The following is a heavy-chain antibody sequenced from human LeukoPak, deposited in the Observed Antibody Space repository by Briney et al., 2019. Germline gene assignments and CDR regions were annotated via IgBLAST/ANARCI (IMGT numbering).Heavy chain of an antibody. CDR1: GFTFSSYG. J-gene: IGHJ4*02. CDR3: AKGQPSADY. D-gene: IGHD2-2*01. V-gene: IGHV3-30*18. CDR2: ISYDGSNK. Sequence: GGSLRLSCAASGFTFSSYGMHWVRQAPGKGLEWVAVISYDGSNKYYADSVKGRFTISRDNSKNTLYLQMNSLRAEDTAVYYCAKGQPSADYWGQGTLATVSS.